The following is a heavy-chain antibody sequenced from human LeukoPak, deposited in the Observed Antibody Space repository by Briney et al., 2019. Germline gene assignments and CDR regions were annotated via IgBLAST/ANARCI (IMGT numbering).Heavy chain of an antibody. CDR2: MSHSGST. J-gene: IGHJ4*02. V-gene: IGHV4-59*01. CDR3: ARGRTSFDY. CDR1: GGYISSYY. Sequence: SETLSLTCTVSGGYISSYYWSWIRQPPGKGPEWIGYMSHSGSTNYSPSLKSRVTISLDTSKNQFSLKLTSVTAADTAVYYCARGRTSFDYWGQGTLVTVSS. D-gene: IGHD4/OR15-4a*01.